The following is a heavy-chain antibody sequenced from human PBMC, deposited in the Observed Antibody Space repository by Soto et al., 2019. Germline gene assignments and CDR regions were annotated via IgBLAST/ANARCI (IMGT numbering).Heavy chain of an antibody. Sequence: LRLSWAASGFTFSSYGMHWVRQAPGKGLEWVAVILYDGTKKYYADSMKGRFTISRDNSKNTLYLQMNSLRAEDTAVYYCAKDRGALRWSEEHYYFDYWGQGTLVTVSS. V-gene: IGHV3-30*18. CDR3: AKDRGALRWSEEHYYFDY. D-gene: IGHD4-17*01. J-gene: IGHJ4*02. CDR1: GFTFSSYG. CDR2: ILYDGTKK.